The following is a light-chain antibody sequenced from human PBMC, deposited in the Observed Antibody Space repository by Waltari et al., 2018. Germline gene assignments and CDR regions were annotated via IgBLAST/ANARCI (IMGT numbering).Light chain of an antibody. Sequence: DIQMTQSPSSLSASVGDRVTITCQTSQDIRKYLNWYQQKPGKAPKRLIYDASNLETGVPSRFSGSGSGTDFTFTISSLQPEDIATFYCQQYDNLPFTFGPGTKVDIK. CDR1: QDIRKY. CDR3: QQYDNLPFT. V-gene: IGKV1-33*01. J-gene: IGKJ3*01. CDR2: DAS.